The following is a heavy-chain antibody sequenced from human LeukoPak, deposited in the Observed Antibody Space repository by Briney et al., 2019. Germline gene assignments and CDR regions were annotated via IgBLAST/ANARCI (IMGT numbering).Heavy chain of an antibody. CDR1: GFTFSSYG. J-gene: IGHJ4*02. CDR3: AKDLRSSSWQIDY. Sequence: GGSLRLSCVASGFTFSSYGMHWVRQAPGKGLEWVAFIRYDGSNKYYADSVKGRFTISRDNSKNTLYLQMNSLRAEDTAVYYCAKDLRSSSWQIDYWGQGTLVTVSS. CDR2: IRYDGSNK. V-gene: IGHV3-30*02. D-gene: IGHD6-13*01.